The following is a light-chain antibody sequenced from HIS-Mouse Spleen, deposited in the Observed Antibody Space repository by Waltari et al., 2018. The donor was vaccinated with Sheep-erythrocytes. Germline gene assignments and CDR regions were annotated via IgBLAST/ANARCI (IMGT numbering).Light chain of an antibody. CDR2: EDS. CDR1: ALPKNY. CDR3: YSTDSSGNHRV. V-gene: IGLV3-10*01. J-gene: IGLJ1*01. Sequence: SYELTQPPSVSVSPGQTARITCSGDALPKNYANWYQQKSGQAPVLVIYEDSKRPSGIPERFSGSSSGTMATLTISGAQVEDEADYYCYSTDSSGNHRVFGTGTKVTVL.